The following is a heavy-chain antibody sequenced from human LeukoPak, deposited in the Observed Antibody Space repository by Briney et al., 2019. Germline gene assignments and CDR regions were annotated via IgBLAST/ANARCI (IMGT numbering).Heavy chain of an antibody. CDR3: ARDAKPHTSLRMGYDY. CDR1: GGTFSSYA. V-gene: IGHV1-69*13. J-gene: IGHJ4*02. CDR2: IIPLFGTA. D-gene: IGHD1-14*01. Sequence: ASVKVSCKASGGTFSSYAISWVRQAPGQGLEWMGGIIPLFGTANYAQKFQGRVTITADESTSTAYVELSSLRSEDTAVYYCARDAKPHTSLRMGYDYWGQGTLVTVSS.